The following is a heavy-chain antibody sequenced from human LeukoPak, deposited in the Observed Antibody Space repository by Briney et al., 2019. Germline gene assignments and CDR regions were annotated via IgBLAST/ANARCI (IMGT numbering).Heavy chain of an antibody. V-gene: IGHV1-18*01. Sequence: ASVKVSCKASGHTFTSYGINWVRQAPGQGLEWMGWISAYNGNTNYAQNLQGRVTMTTDTSTSTAYMELRSLRSDDTAVYYCARGTRGTSGWYWSDYWGQGTLVTVSS. J-gene: IGHJ4*02. CDR2: ISAYNGNT. CDR1: GHTFTSYG. CDR3: ARGTRGTSGWYWSDY. D-gene: IGHD6-19*01.